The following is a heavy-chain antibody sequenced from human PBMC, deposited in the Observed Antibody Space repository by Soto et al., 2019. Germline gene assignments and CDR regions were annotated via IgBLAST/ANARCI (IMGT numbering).Heavy chain of an antibody. CDR3: XXXXXXXXXXXXXXXXXGGGTDY. D-gene: IGHD3-16*01. Sequence: EVQLLESGGGLVQPGGSLRLSCAASGFTFSSYAMSWVRQAPGKGLEXXXAIXXSGGSTYYADSVKGRFTISRDNSKXTLYXXXNXXXXXXXXXXXXXXXXXXXXXXXXXXXXXGGGTDYWGQGTLVTVSS. CDR1: GFTFSSYA. V-gene: IGHV3-23*01. CDR2: IXXSGGST. J-gene: IGHJ4*02.